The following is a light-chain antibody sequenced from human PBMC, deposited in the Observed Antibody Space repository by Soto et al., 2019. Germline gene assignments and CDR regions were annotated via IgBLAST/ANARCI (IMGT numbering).Light chain of an antibody. CDR3: QLTIRFPRT. Sequence: DIPMTQSPSSVSASVGDRVTITCRASQGIDSWLAWYQQKPGKAPKLLIYAASNLQSGVPSRFSGSGSGIHFPLTISNLQHEDFATYYCQLTIRFPRTFGPGTKVDIK. J-gene: IGKJ3*01. V-gene: IGKV1-12*01. CDR1: QGIDSW. CDR2: AAS.